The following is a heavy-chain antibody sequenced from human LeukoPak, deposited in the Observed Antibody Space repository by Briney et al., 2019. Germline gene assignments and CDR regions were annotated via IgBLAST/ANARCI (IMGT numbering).Heavy chain of an antibody. D-gene: IGHD1-26*01. CDR1: GFIFSNYS. V-gene: IGHV4-59*08. J-gene: IGHJ4*02. CDR3: ARHRIGSYSLDS. Sequence: GSLRLSCAASGFIFSNYSMNWIRQPPGKGLEWIGYIYYSGSTNHNPSLKSRVTMSVDTSKNHFSLRLSSVTAADTAVYYCARHRIGSYSLDSWGQGILVTVSS. CDR2: IYYSGST.